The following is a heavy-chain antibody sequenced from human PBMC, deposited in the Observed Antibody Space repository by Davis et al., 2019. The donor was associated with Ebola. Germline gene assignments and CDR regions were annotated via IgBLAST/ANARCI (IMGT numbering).Heavy chain of an antibody. Sequence: GGSLRLSCAASGFTFSGSAMHWVRQCSGKGLEWVGRIRSKANSYATAYAASVKGRFTISRDDSKNTAYLQMNSLKTEDTAVYYCAVVIDPIDYWGQGTLVTVSS. CDR2: IRSKANSYAT. J-gene: IGHJ4*02. V-gene: IGHV3-73*01. CDR1: GFTFSGSA. D-gene: IGHD2-21*01. CDR3: AVVIDPIDY.